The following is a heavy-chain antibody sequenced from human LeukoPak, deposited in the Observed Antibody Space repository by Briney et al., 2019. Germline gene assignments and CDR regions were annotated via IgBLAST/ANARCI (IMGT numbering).Heavy chain of an antibody. CDR1: GGSFSGYY. J-gene: IGHJ6*02. D-gene: IGHD3-9*01. Sequence: SETLSLTCAVYGGSFSGYYWSWIRQPPGKGLEWIGYIYYSGSTNYNPSLKSRVTISVDTSKNQFSLKLSSVTAADTAVYYCARDRDILTPYYYYGMDVWGQGTTVTVSS. V-gene: IGHV4-59*01. CDR3: ARDRDILTPYYYYGMDV. CDR2: IYYSGST.